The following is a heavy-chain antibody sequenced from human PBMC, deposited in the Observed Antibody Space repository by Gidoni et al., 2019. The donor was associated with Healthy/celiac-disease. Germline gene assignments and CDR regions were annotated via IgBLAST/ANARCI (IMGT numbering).Heavy chain of an antibody. D-gene: IGHD4-17*01. Sequence: QVQLVESGGGVVQPGRSLRLSCAASGFTFSSYGMHWVRQAPGKGLEWVAVISYDGSNKYYADSVKGRFTISRDNSKNTLYLQMNSLRAEDTAVYYCAKDGDYVRFDYWGQGTLVTVSS. V-gene: IGHV3-30*18. CDR3: AKDGDYVRFDY. J-gene: IGHJ4*02. CDR1: GFTFSSYG. CDR2: ISYDGSNK.